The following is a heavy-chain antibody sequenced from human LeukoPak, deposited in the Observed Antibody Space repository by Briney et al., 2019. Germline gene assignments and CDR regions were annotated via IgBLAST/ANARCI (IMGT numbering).Heavy chain of an antibody. D-gene: IGHD7-27*01. J-gene: IGHJ5*02. CDR3: ARLGPYLRALSWFDP. CDR2: IYYSGST. Sequence: SETLSLTCTVSGGSISSSSYYWGWIRQPPGKGLEWIGSIYYSGSTYYNPSLKSRVTISVDTSKNQFSLRLSSVTAADTAVYYCARLGPYLRALSWFDPWGQGTLVTVSS. CDR1: GGSISSSSYY. V-gene: IGHV4-39*01.